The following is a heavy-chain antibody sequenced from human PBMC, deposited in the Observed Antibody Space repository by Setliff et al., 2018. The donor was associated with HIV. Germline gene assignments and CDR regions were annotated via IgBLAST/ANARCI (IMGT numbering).Heavy chain of an antibody. CDR1: GYTFTGYF. D-gene: IGHD4-4*01. Sequence: ASVKVSCKASGYTFTGYFIHWVRQAPGQGLEWMGRIIPNSAGTNYAQKFQGRVTMTRDTSISTAYMELSRLRSDDTAVYYCARGRKYLTTVTSSYFYYMDVWGKGTTVTVSS. CDR3: ARGRKYLTTVTSSYFYYMDV. J-gene: IGHJ6*03. CDR2: IIPNSAGT. V-gene: IGHV1-2*06.